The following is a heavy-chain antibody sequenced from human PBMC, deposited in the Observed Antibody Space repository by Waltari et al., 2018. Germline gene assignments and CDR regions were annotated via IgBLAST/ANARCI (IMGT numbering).Heavy chain of an antibody. V-gene: IGHV1-2*02. CDR2: INPNSGGT. Sequence: QVQLVQSGAEVKKPGASVKVSCKASGYTFPGYYMHWVRQPPGQGLEWMGWINPNSGGTNYAQKFQGRVTMTRDTSISTAYMELSRLRSDDTAVYYCARAAVVTPIGYFDYWGQGTLVTVSS. D-gene: IGHD2-21*02. J-gene: IGHJ4*02. CDR3: ARAAVVTPIGYFDY. CDR1: GYTFPGYY.